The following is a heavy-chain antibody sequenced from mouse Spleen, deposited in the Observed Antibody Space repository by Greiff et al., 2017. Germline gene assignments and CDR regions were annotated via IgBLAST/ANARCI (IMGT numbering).Heavy chain of an antibody. CDR3: AIPIYYRYDGGFAY. V-gene: IGHV1-74*01. J-gene: IGHJ3*01. CDR2: IHPSDSDT. D-gene: IGHD2-14*01. Sequence: QVQLKQPGAELVKPGASVKVSCKASGYTFTSYWMHWVKQRPGQGLEWIGRIHPSDSDTNYNQKFKGKATLTVDKSSSTAYMQLSSLTSEDSAVYYCAIPIYYRYDGGFAYWGQGTLVTVSA. CDR1: GYTFTSYW.